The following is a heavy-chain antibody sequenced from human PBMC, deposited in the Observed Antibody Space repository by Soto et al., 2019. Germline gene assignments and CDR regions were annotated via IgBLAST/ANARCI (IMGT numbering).Heavy chain of an antibody. V-gene: IGHV1-2*04. Sequence: ASVKVSCKASGYTFTGYYMHWVRQAPGQGLEWMGWINPNSGGTNYAQKFQGWVTMTRDTSISTAYMELSRLRSDDTAVYYCARDLLGGDAWELPDYYGMDVWGQGTRVTVS. D-gene: IGHD1-26*01. CDR1: GYTFTGYY. CDR3: ARDLLGGDAWELPDYYGMDV. J-gene: IGHJ6*02. CDR2: INPNSGGT.